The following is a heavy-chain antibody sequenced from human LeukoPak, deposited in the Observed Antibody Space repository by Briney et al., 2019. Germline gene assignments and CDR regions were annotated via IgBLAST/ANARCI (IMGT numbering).Heavy chain of an antibody. CDR2: IYYSGST. CDR1: GGSISSSSYY. Sequence: SETLSLTCTVSGGSISSSSYYWGWIRQPPGNGLEWIGSIYYSGSTYYNPSLKSRVTISVDTSKNQFSLKLSSVTAADTAVYYCARPGDGYKMMYYFDYWGQGTLVTVSS. CDR3: ARPGDGYKMMYYFDY. D-gene: IGHD5-24*01. J-gene: IGHJ4*02. V-gene: IGHV4-39*01.